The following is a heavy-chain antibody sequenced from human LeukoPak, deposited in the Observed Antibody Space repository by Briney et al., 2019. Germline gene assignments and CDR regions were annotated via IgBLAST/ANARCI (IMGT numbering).Heavy chain of an antibody. CDR3: VRHDPIGNSQPLGV. CDR2: IYYTRST. J-gene: IGHJ3*01. Sequence: SETLSLTCTVSGGSITNYYWSWIRRPPGKGLEWIAYIYYTRSTNYNPSLKSRLTVSLDMSKNHFSLKLTSVTAADTAVYYCVRHDPIGNSQPLGVWGQGTMVTVSS. V-gene: IGHV4-59*12. D-gene: IGHD4-23*01. CDR1: GGSITNYY.